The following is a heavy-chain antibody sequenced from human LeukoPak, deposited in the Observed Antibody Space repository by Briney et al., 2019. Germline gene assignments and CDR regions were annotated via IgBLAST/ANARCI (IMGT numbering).Heavy chain of an antibody. CDR2: IRQDGSEK. J-gene: IGHJ3*02. Sequence: PGGSLRLSCAASGFTVSSSYMSWVRQSPGKGLEWVANIRQDGSEKFYVDSVKGRFTISRDNARNSVYLQMSSLRAEDTAVYYCAKAADDFDIWGQGTMVTVSS. CDR1: GFTVSSSY. CDR3: AKAADDFDI. V-gene: IGHV3-7*01.